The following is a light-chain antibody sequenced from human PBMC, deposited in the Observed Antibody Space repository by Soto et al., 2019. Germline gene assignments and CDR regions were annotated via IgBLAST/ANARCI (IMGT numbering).Light chain of an antibody. CDR2: KAA. CDR1: DNIVHW. V-gene: IGKV1-5*03. Sequence: EIQITHSPSKLSASVGDRVALTSRASDNIVHWVAWYQQKPGKAPKLLIYKAANLADEVPSRFAGSGSGTDFTLTISSLQPEDFATYYCQQSYSTPRTFGQGTKVDIK. CDR3: QQSYSTPRT. J-gene: IGKJ1*01.